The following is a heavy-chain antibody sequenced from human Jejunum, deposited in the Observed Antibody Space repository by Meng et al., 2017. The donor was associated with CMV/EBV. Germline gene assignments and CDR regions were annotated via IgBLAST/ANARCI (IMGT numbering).Heavy chain of an antibody. Sequence: CKASGSTFSNSATSWVRQAPGQGLEWMGNIIPVFDRTNYAQKFQGRVTITADRSTNTAYMELSSLRSDDTAIYYCAGGLGGTIDYWGQGTQVTVSS. CDR2: IIPVFDRT. D-gene: IGHD1-26*01. J-gene: IGHJ4*02. CDR1: GSTFSNSA. V-gene: IGHV1-69*04. CDR3: AGGLGGTIDY.